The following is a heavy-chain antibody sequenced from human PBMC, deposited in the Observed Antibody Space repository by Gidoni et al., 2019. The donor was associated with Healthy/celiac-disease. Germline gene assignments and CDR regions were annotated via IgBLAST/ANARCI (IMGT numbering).Heavy chain of an antibody. D-gene: IGHD3-22*01. J-gene: IGHJ4*02. CDR2: IRSKAYGGTT. CDR1: GFTFGDYA. Sequence: EVQLVESGGGLVQPGRSLRLSCTASGFTFGDYAMSWVRQAPGKGLGWVGFIRSKAYGGTTEYAASVKGRFTISRDDSKSIAYLQMNSLKTEDTAVYYCTRDLNYYDSSGYLDYWGQGTLVTVSS. CDR3: TRDLNYYDSSGYLDY. V-gene: IGHV3-49*04.